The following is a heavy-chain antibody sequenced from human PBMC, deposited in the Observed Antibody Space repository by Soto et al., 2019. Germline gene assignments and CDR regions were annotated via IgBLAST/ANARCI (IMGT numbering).Heavy chain of an antibody. Sequence: GGYLRLSCAASGFTFSSYSMHWVRQAPGKGLEWVAVIWYDGSNKYYADSVKGRFTISRDNSKNTLYLQMNSLRAEDTAVYYCASVFLYMVPHPNSPDYWGRRTLDIVSS. CDR1: GFTFSSYS. V-gene: IGHV3-33*01. J-gene: IGHJ4*02. CDR3: ASVFLYMVPHPNSPDY. D-gene: IGHD2-2*01. CDR2: IWYDGSNK.